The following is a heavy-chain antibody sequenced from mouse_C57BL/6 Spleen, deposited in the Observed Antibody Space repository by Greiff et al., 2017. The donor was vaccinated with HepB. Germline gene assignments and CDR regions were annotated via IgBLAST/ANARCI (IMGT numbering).Heavy chain of an antibody. J-gene: IGHJ4*01. D-gene: IGHD1-1*01. V-gene: IGHV5-4*01. Sequence: EVKLVESGGGLVKPGGSLKLSCAASGFTFSSYAMSWVRQTPEKRLEWVATISDGGSYTYYPDNVKGRFTISRDNAKNNLYLQMSHLKSEDTAMYYCARETTVVGEAMDYWGQGTSVTVSS. CDR1: GFTFSSYA. CDR2: ISDGGSYT. CDR3: ARETTVVGEAMDY.